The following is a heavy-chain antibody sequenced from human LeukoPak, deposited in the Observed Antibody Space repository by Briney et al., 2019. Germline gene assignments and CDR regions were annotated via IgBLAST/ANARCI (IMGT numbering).Heavy chain of an antibody. D-gene: IGHD2-2*01. CDR2: IKQDGSEK. Sequence: GGSLRLSCAASGFTFSNAWMSWVRQAPGKGLEWVANIKQDGSEKYYVDSVKGRFTISRDNAKNSLYLQMNSLRAEDTAVYYCARGRGYCSSTSCSTSYYYYYYYMDVWGKGTTVTISS. CDR3: ARGRGYCSSTSCSTSYYYYYYYMDV. J-gene: IGHJ6*03. V-gene: IGHV3-7*01. CDR1: GFTFSNAW.